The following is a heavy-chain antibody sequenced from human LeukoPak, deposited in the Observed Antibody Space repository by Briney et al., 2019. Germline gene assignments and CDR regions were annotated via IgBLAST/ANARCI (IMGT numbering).Heavy chain of an antibody. D-gene: IGHD3-10*02. J-gene: IGHJ6*04. Sequence: GGSLRLSCEASGFPFDTYAMSWVRQAPGRGLEWVSYISSSGSTIYYADSVKGRFTISRDNAKNSLYLQMNSLRAEDTAVYYCAELGITMIGGVWGKGTTVTISS. CDR2: ISSSGSTI. V-gene: IGHV3-48*03. CDR1: GFPFDTYA. CDR3: AELGITMIGGV.